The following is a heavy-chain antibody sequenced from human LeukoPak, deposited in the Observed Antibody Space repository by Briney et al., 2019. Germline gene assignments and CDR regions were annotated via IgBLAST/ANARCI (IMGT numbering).Heavy chain of an antibody. CDR3: AELGITMIGGV. CDR2: ISGGGGTI. J-gene: IGHJ6*04. D-gene: IGHD3-10*02. Sequence: GGSLRLSCAASGFTISTYAMFWVRQASGKGLEWVSGISGGGGTIYYADSVKGRFTISRDNAKNSLYLQMNSLRAEDTAVYYCAELGITMIGGVWGKGTTVTISS. CDR1: GFTISTYA. V-gene: IGHV3-23*01.